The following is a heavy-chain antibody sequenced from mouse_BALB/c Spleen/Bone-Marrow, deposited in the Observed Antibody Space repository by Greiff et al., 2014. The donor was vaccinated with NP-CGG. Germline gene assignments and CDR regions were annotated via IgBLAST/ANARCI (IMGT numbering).Heavy chain of an antibody. V-gene: IGHV1-7*01. CDR3: TRRAYGGSYGFAY. J-gene: IGHJ3*01. CDR2: INPSTGYT. Sequence: QVQLQQSGAELAKPGASVKMSCKASGYTFTNYWMHWVKQRPGQGLEWIGYINPSTGYTEHNQKFKDKATLTADKSSSTAYMQLSSLTSEDSSVFYCTRRAYGGSYGFAYWGQGTLVTVSA. D-gene: IGHD1-1*01. CDR1: GYTFTNYW.